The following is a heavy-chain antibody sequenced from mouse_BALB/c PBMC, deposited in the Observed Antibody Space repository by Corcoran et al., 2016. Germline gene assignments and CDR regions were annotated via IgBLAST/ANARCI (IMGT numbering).Heavy chain of an antibody. CDR3: ARQDYGYYFDY. D-gene: IGHD1-1*01. Sequence: QIQLVQSGPKLQKTGETVKISCKASGYTFTNYGMNWVKQAPGKGLKWMGWINTYTGEPTYADDFKGRFAFSLETSASTAYLQINNLKNEDTATYFCARQDYGYYFDYWGQGPTLTVSS. CDR1: GYTFTNYG. V-gene: IGHV9-3-1*01. CDR2: INTYTGEP. J-gene: IGHJ2*01.